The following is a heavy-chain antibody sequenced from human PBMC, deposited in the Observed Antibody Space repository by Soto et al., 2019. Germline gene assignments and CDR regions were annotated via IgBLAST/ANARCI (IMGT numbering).Heavy chain of an antibody. J-gene: IGHJ4*02. V-gene: IGHV2-5*02. CDR2: IYWDDDK. CDR3: AHRVLRTVFALVTTTAIYFDF. D-gene: IGHD3-3*01. Sequence: QITLNESGPTQVKPRQTLTLTCTFSGFSLTTSGVGVGWIRQSPGKAPEWLALIYWDDDKRYSPSLKSRLTITKDTSKNQVVLTMADLDPADTATSYCAHRVLRTVFALVTTTAIYFDFWGQGTPVAVSS. CDR1: GFSLTTSGVG.